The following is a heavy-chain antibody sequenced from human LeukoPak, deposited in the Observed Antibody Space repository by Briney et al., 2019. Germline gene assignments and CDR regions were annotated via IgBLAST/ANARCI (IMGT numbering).Heavy chain of an antibody. Sequence: GGSLRLSCAASGLTVSSNYMSWVRQAPGKGLEWVSVIYSGGSTYYADSVKGRFTISRDNSKNTLYLQMNSLRAEDTAVYYCARDNGYSYGDLDYWGQGTLVTVSS. D-gene: IGHD5-18*01. V-gene: IGHV3-66*01. CDR2: IYSGGST. CDR3: ARDNGYSYGDLDY. CDR1: GLTVSSNY. J-gene: IGHJ4*02.